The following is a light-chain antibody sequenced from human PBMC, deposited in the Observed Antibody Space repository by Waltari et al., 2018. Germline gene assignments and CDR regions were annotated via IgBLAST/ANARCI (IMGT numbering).Light chain of an antibody. CDR2: DFA. J-gene: IGLJ2*01. Sequence: QSALTQPASMSGSPGQSITIPCTGTCSDAAGFNFVSWYQQYPGKAPKLIIYDFANRPSGVSHRFSGSRSGNTASLTISGLQAEDEADYYCSSYTSVNTRFGGGTKLTVL. CDR3: SSYTSVNTR. V-gene: IGLV2-14*03. CDR1: CSDAAGFNF.